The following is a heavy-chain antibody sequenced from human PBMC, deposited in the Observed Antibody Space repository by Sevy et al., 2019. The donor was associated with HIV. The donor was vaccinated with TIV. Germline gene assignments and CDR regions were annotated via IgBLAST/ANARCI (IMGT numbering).Heavy chain of an antibody. V-gene: IGHV3-30-3*01. Sequence: GGSLRLSCAASGFTFSSYAMHWVRRAPGKGLEWVADPSYDGSNKDYADSVKGRFTISRDNSKNTLYLQMNRVRAEGTDVYYGARDGDGGLGELSTGPLDYWGQGTLVTVSS. CDR3: ARDGDGGLGELSTGPLDY. CDR1: GFTFSSYA. D-gene: IGHD3-16*02. CDR2: PSYDGSNK. J-gene: IGHJ4*02.